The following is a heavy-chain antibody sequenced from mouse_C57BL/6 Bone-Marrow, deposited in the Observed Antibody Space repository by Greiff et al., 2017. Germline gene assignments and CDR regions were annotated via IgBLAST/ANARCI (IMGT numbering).Heavy chain of an antibody. CDR1: GYTFTSYW. V-gene: IGHV1-72*01. CDR3: ARWLLRQAWFAY. CDR2: IDPNSGGT. D-gene: IGHD2-3*01. J-gene: IGHJ3*01. Sequence: VQLQQPGAELVKPGASVKLSCKASGYTFTSYWMHWVKQRPGRGLEWIARIDPNSGGTKYNEKFKSKATLTVDKPSSTAYMQLSSLTSEDSAVYYCARWLLRQAWFAYWGQGTLVTVSA.